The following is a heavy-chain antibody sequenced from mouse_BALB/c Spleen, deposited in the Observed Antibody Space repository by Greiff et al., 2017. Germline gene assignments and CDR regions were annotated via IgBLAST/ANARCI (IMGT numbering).Heavy chain of an antibody. J-gene: IGHJ4*01. D-gene: IGHD1-1*01. CDR1: GFAFSSYD. V-gene: IGHV5-12-1*01. CDR2: ISSGGGST. CDR3: ASGRYSLDY. Sequence: EVKVVESGGGLVKPGGSLKLSCAASGFAFSSYDMSWVRQTPEKRLEWVAYISSGGGSTYYPDTVKGRFTISRDNAKNTLYLQMSSLKSEDTAMYYCASGRYSLDYWGQGTSVTVSS.